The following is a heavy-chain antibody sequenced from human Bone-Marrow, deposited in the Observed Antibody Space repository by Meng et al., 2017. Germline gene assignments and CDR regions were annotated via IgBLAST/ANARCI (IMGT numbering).Heavy chain of an antibody. CDR1: GFTFSTHG. CDR3: AKDLLVGSTGAFDP. Sequence: QVQLVESGGGAVQPGRSRRLSCSASGFTFSTHGMHWVRQAPGKGLEWLAGILYDGSNQYYADSVKGRFTVSRDNSKNTVHLQVNSLRVEDTAVYYCAKDLLVGSTGAFDPWGQGTLVTVSS. J-gene: IGHJ5*02. CDR2: ILYDGSNQ. D-gene: IGHD1-26*01. V-gene: IGHV3-30*18.